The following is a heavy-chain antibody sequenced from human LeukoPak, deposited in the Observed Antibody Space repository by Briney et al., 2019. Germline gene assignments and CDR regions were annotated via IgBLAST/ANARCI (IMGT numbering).Heavy chain of an antibody. CDR1: GYSISSGYY. V-gene: IGHV4-38-2*01. Sequence: SETLSLTCAVCGYSISSGYYWGWIRPPPGKGLEWIGSIYHSGSTYYNPSLKSRVTISVDTSKNQFSLKLSSVTAADTAVYYCARQLVGYYDFWSGKRGAFDIWGQGTMVTVSS. CDR3: ARQLVGYYDFWSGKRGAFDI. D-gene: IGHD3-3*01. J-gene: IGHJ3*02. CDR2: IYHSGST.